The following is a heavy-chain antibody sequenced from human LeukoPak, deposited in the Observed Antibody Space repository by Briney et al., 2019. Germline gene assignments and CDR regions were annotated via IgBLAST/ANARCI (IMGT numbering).Heavy chain of an antibody. CDR1: GDNFNKYS. D-gene: IGHD1/OR15-1a*01. J-gene: IGHJ5*02. CDR3: STRPTIWKETTGFAES. V-gene: IGHV1-69*02. CDR2: IMPIFGVT. Sequence: SVKVSCKASGDNFNKYSIRWVRQAPGQGLEWMGRIMPIFGVTKYAQKFQGRVTITADESTTTGYMELNNLRSEDTAIYYCSTRPTIWKETTGFAESWGQGTLVTVSS.